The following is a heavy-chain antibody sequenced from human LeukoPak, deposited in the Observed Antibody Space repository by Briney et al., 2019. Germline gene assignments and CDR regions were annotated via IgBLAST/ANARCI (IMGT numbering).Heavy chain of an antibody. V-gene: IGHV1-69*01. J-gene: IGHJ4*02. CDR2: IIPIFGTA. CDR1: GGTFSSYA. Sequence: SVKVSCKASGGTFSSYAISWVRQAPGQGLEWMGGIIPIFGTANYAQKFQGRVTITADESTSTAYMELSSLRSEDTAVYYCARGTKLHTQTAAVNDYWGQGTLVTVSS. CDR3: ARGTKLHTQTAAVNDY. D-gene: IGHD6-13*01.